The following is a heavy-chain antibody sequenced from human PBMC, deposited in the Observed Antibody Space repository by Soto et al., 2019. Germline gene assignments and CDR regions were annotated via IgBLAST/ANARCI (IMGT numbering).Heavy chain of an antibody. CDR3: ARGFGRFNY. Sequence: EVQLLESGGGLVQPGGSLRLSCGVSGFTFNDFEMNWVRQAPGKGPEWLAYIDGSGATKKYADSVRGRFTISRDNPNNSLFLQMRSLSATDTAIYYCARGFGRFNYWGQRTLVSVSS. CDR1: GFTFNDFE. D-gene: IGHD3-10*01. CDR2: IDGSGATK. V-gene: IGHV3-48*03. J-gene: IGHJ4*02.